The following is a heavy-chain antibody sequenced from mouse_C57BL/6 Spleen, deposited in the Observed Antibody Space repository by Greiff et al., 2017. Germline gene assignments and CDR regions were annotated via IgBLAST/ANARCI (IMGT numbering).Heavy chain of an antibody. J-gene: IGHJ3*01. CDR1: GFTFSSYG. CDR2: ISSGGSYT. V-gene: IGHV5-6*01. D-gene: IGHD2-3*01. CDR3: ASLDGYYLFAY. Sequence: EVQVVESGGDLVKPGGSLKLSCAASGFTFSSYGMSWVRQTPDKRLEWVATISSGGSYTYYPDSVKGRFTISRDNAKNTLYLQMSSLKSEETAMYYCASLDGYYLFAYWGQGTLVTVSA.